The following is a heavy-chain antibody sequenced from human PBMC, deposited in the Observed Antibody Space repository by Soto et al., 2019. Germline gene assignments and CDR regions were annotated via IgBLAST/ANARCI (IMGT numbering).Heavy chain of an antibody. CDR2: IIPIFGTA. V-gene: IGHV1-69*13. D-gene: IGHD1-26*01. J-gene: IGHJ6*02. CDR3: ARVLVRVGAISSYYYGMDV. Sequence: RASVKVSCKASGGTFSSYAISWVRQAPGQGLEWMGGIIPIFGTANYAQKFQGRVTITADESTSTAYMELSSLRSEDTAVYYCARVLVRVGAISSYYYGMDVWGQGTTVTVSS. CDR1: GGTFSSYA.